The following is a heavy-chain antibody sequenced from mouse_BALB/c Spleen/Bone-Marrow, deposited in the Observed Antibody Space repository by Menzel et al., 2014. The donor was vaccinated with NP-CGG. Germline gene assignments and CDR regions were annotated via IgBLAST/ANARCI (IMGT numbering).Heavy chain of an antibody. CDR1: GYTFGTYW. J-gene: IGHJ3*01. Sequence: VHLVESGAELMKPGASVKISCKATGYTFGTYWIEWVKQRPGHGLEWIGEILPGSGTTNYNEKFKGKATFTADTSSNTAYMQLSSLTSEDSAVYYCARLITTGGFAYWGQGTLVTVSA. CDR3: ARLITTGGFAY. D-gene: IGHD2-4*01. CDR2: ILPGSGTT. V-gene: IGHV1-9*01.